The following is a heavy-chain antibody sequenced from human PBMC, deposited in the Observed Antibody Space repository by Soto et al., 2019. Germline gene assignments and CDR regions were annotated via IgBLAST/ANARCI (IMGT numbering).Heavy chain of an antibody. Sequence: VSGPTLVNPTQTLTLTCTFSGFSLSTSGVGVGWIRQPPGKALEWLALIYWDDDKRYSPSLKSRLTITKDTSKNQVVLTMTNMDPVDTATYYCAHTYSISYVFRYYYYGIDGWGQGSTVTVSS. CDR1: GFSLSTSGVG. J-gene: IGHJ6*02. CDR2: IYWDDDK. D-gene: IGHD6-6*01. CDR3: AHTYSISYVFRYYYYGIDG. V-gene: IGHV2-5*02.